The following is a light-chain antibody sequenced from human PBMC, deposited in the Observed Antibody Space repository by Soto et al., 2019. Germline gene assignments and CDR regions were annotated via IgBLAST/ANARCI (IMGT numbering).Light chain of an antibody. V-gene: IGKV3-20*01. CDR2: GAS. CDR3: QQYGTLPYT. J-gene: IGKJ2*01. Sequence: EIVLTQSPGTLSLSPGERATLSCRASQSVSSNYLAWYQQRPGQAPRLLIYGASNRANGIPDRFSGSGSGIDFTLTISRLEPEDFAVYYCQQYGTLPYTFGQGTKLEI. CDR1: QSVSSNY.